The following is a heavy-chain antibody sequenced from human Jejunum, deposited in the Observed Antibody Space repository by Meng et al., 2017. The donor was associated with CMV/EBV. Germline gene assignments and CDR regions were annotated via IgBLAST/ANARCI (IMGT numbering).Heavy chain of an antibody. CDR3: AREGWTPRSGRLYYFDS. Sequence: TFGNYAISGVRQAPGQGLEWMGGIIPVLGIPENSQKFQGRVSITTDESRRTAYMEVSRLRSDDTAVYYCAREGWTPRSGRLYYFDSWGQGTLVTVSS. V-gene: IGHV1-69*05. CDR1: TFGNYA. CDR2: IIPVLGIP. J-gene: IGHJ4*02. D-gene: IGHD6-25*01.